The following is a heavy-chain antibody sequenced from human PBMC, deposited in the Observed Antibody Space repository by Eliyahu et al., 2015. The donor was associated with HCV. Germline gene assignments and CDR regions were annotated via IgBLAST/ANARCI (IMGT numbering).Heavy chain of an antibody. D-gene: IGHD2-8*01. Sequence: EVQLVESGGGLVQPGGSLRLSCVASGFTFSSYWXTWVRQXPGKGXEWVANXKQDGSEKYYLDSVGGRFTISRDNAKNSMYLQXDSLRADDTGVYYCARDAVDGWVYDYWGQGTLVTVSA. V-gene: IGHV3-7*01. CDR3: ARDAVDGWVYDY. CDR1: GFTFSSYW. J-gene: IGHJ4*02. CDR2: XKQDGSEK.